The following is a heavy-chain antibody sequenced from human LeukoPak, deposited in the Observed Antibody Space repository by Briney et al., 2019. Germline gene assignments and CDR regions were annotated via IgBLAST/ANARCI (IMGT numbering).Heavy chain of an antibody. D-gene: IGHD6-13*01. CDR3: ARNPGVGSSWYRLHY. J-gene: IGHJ4*02. Sequence: PGGSLRLSCAASGFTVSSNYMSWVRQAPGKGLEWVAVISYDGSNTYYADSVKGRFTISRDNSKSTLYLQMNSLRVEDTAVYYCARNPGVGSSWYRLHYWGQGTLVTVSS. V-gene: IGHV3-30-3*01. CDR2: ISYDGSNT. CDR1: GFTVSSNY.